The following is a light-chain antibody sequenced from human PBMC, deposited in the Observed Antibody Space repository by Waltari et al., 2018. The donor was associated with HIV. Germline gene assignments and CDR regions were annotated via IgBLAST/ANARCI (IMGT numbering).Light chain of an antibody. Sequence: SYVLTQPPSVSVSPGQTASITCSGDKLGNKYACWYQQKPGQSPVLVIYQDKKRPSGIPERFSGSNSGNTATLTISGTQAMDEAHYYCQAWDSGYVVFGGGTKLTV. CDR3: QAWDSGYVV. J-gene: IGLJ2*01. CDR2: QDK. V-gene: IGLV3-1*01. CDR1: KLGNKY.